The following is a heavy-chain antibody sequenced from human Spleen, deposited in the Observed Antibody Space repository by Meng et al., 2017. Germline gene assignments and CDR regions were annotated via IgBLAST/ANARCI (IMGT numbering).Heavy chain of an antibody. J-gene: IGHJ4*02. D-gene: IGHD4-11*01. CDR2: INHSGST. V-gene: IGHV4-34*01. CDR1: GGSFSDYY. CDR3: ARGPTTMAHDFDY. Sequence: QVPLQRWGAGLLKPSETLSLTGVVSGGSFSDYYWSWIRQPPGKGLEWIGEINHSGSTNYNPSLESRATISVDTSQNNLSLKLSSVTAADSAVYYCARGPTTMAHDFDYWGQGTLVTVSS.